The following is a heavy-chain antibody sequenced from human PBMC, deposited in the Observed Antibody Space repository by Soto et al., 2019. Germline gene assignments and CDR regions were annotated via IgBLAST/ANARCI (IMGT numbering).Heavy chain of an antibody. V-gene: IGHV1-69*12. CDR3: ARAPRTYYYDSSGYYSLAY. CDR2: IIPIFGTA. CDR1: GGTFSSYA. J-gene: IGHJ4*02. Sequence: QVQLVQSGAEVKKPGSSVKVSCKASGGTFSSYAISWVRQAPGQGLEWMGGIIPIFGTANYAQKFQGRVTIPADESTSTAYMELSSLRSEDTAVYYCARAPRTYYYDSSGYYSLAYWGQGTLVTVSS. D-gene: IGHD3-22*01.